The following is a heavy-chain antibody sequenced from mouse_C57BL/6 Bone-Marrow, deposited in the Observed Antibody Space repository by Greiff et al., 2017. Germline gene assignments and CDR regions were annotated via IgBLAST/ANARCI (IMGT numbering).Heavy chain of an antibody. V-gene: IGHV5-16*01. Sequence: EVQLVESEGGLVQPGSSMKLSCTASGFTFSDYYMAWVRQVPEKGLEWVANINYDGSSTYYLDSLKSRFIISRDNAKNILYLQMSSLKSEDTATYYCARDTSITTVRYFDVWGTGTTVTVSS. J-gene: IGHJ1*03. D-gene: IGHD1-1*01. CDR1: GFTFSDYY. CDR2: INYDGSST. CDR3: ARDTSITTVRYFDV.